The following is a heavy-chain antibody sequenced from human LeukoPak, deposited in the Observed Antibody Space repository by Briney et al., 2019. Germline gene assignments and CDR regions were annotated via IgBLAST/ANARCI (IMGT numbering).Heavy chain of an antibody. CDR1: GGYFTGYY. CDR2: SNHIGRT. V-gene: IGHV4-34*01. J-gene: IGHJ4*02. D-gene: IGHD3-16*02. Sequence: SETLSLTCAINGGYFTGYYWTWIRQPPGKGLDWIGESNHIGRTAYNPSLKSRVSISVDSSKNQFSLKLHSVTAADTARYYCARRDPNYVWGSYRFRGQGALVIVSS. CDR3: ARRDPNYVWGSYRF.